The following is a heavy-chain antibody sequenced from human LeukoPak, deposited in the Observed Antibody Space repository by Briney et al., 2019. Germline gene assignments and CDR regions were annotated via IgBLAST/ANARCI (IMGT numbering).Heavy chain of an antibody. V-gene: IGHV3-21*01. CDR2: ISSHSRDI. Sequence: GGSLRLSCAASGFTFNTYSMNWVRQAPGKGLEWVSSISSHSRDIYYADSVKGRFTISRDNAKNSLHLQMNSLRAEDTAVYYCARDDRDISSYRFDYWGHGALFTVSS. J-gene: IGHJ4*01. CDR3: ARDDRDISSYRFDY. D-gene: IGHD6-6*01. CDR1: GFTFNTYS.